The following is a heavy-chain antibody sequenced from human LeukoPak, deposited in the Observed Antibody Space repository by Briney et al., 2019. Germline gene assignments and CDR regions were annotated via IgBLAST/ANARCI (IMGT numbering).Heavy chain of an antibody. CDR1: GGSISSYY. CDR3: ARGVSEY. V-gene: IGHV4-4*07. Sequence: SETLSLTCTVSGGSISSYYWSWIRQPAGKGLEWIGSIYSSGATYYNPSLKSRVTISFDTSKNQFSLQLSSVTAADTAVYFCARGVSEYWGQGILVTVSS. D-gene: IGHD5/OR15-5a*01. J-gene: IGHJ4*02. CDR2: IYSSGAT.